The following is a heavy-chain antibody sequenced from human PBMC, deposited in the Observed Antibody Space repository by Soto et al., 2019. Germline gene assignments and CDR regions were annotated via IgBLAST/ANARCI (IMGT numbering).Heavy chain of an antibody. D-gene: IGHD2-15*01. J-gene: IGHJ4*02. Sequence: LSLTCTVSGGSISSGGYYWSWIRQHPGKGLEWIGYIYYSGSTYYNPSLKSRVTISVDTSKNQFSLKLSSVTAADTAVYYCARGYCSGGSCYRTLLDYWGQGTLVTVSS. CDR3: ARGYCSGGSCYRTLLDY. CDR1: GGSISSGGYY. V-gene: IGHV4-31*03. CDR2: IYYSGST.